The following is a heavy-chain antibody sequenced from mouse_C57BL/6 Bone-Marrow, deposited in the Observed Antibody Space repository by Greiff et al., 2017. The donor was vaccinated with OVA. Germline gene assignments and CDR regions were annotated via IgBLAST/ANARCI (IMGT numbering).Heavy chain of an antibody. V-gene: IGHV1-64*01. J-gene: IGHJ2*01. CDR2: IHPNSGST. CDR3: ARGIYYGY. Sequence: VQLQQPGAELVKPGASVTLSCKASGYTFTSYWMHWVKQRPGQGLEWIGMIHPNSGSTNYNEKFKSKATLTVDKSSSTAYMQLSSLTSEDSAVYYCARGIYYGYWGQGTTLTVSS. CDR1: GYTFTSYW.